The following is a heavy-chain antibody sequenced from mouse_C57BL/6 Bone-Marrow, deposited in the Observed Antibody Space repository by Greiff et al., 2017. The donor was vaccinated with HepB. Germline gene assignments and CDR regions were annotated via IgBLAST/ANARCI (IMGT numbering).Heavy chain of an antibody. J-gene: IGHJ3*01. CDR2: ISSGSCTI. V-gene: IGHV5-17*01. CDR1: GFTFSYYG. CDR3: ARGPWFAY. Sequence: EVQVVASGGGLVKPGGSLQLSCAASGFTFSYYGMHCVRQAPEKGLEWVAYISSGSCTIYYADTVKGRFTISRDNAKNTLFLQMTSLRSENTAMYYCARGPWFAYWGQGTLVTVSA.